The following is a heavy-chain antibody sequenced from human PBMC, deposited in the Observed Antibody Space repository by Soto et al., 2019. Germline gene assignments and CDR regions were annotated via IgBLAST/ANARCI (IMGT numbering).Heavy chain of an antibody. V-gene: IGHV3-74*01. Sequence: GGSLRLSCAASGFTFSSYWMHWVRQAPGKGLVWVSRINSDGSSTSYADSVKGRFTISRDNAKNTLYLQMNSLRAEDTAVYYCARYRATGWGDYWGQGTLVTVSS. CDR2: INSDGSST. CDR1: GFTFSSYW. J-gene: IGHJ4*02. D-gene: IGHD2-15*01. CDR3: ARYRATGWGDY.